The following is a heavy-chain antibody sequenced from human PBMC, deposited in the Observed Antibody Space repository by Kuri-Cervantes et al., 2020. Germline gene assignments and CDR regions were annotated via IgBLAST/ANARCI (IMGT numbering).Heavy chain of an antibody. J-gene: IGHJ5*02. CDR3: ARVSVIETGFWSGYYNWFDP. D-gene: IGHD3-3*01. CDR1: GGSFSGYY. V-gene: IGHV4-34*01. Sequence: SETLSLTCAVYGGSFSGYYWSWIRQPPGKGLEWIGEINHSGSTNYNPSLKSRVTISVDTSKNQFSLKVSSVTAADTAVYYCARVSVIETGFWSGYYNWFDPWGQGTLVTVSS. CDR2: INHSGST.